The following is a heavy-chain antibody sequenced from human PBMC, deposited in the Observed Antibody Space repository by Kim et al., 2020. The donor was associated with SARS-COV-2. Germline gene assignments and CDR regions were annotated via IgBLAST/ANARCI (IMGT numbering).Heavy chain of an antibody. V-gene: IGHV4-59*01. CDR3: ARDWGLGYSYGYDYYGMDV. CDR2: IYYSGST. CDR1: GGSISSYY. J-gene: IGHJ6*02. Sequence: SETLSLTCTVSGGSISSYYWSWIRQPPGKGLEWIGYIYYSGSTNYNTSIKSRVTISVDTSKNQFSLKLSSVTAADTAVYYCARDWGLGYSYGYDYYGMDVWGHGTTVTVSS. D-gene: IGHD5-18*01.